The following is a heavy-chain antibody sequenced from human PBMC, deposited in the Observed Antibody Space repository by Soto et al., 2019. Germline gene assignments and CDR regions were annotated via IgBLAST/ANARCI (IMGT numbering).Heavy chain of an antibody. J-gene: IGHJ3*02. D-gene: IGHD2-2*01. CDR2: IYPGDSDT. CDR1: GYSFTSYL. V-gene: IGHV5-51*01. Sequence: GESLKISCKGSGYSFTSYLIGWVRQMPGKGLEWMGIIYPGDSDTRYSPSFQGQVTISADKSISTAYLQWSSLKASDTAMYYCARHIPGNIVVVPAGFFDIWGQGTMVTVSS. CDR3: ARHIPGNIVVVPAGFFDI.